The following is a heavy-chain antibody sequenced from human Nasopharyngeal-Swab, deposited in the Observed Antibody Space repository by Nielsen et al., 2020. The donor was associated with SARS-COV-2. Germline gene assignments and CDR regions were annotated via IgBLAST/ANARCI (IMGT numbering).Heavy chain of an antibody. CDR1: GGTFSSHA. J-gene: IGHJ6*02. CDR2: IIPIFGTA. Sequence: SVKVSCKASGGTFSSHAISWVRQAPGQGLEWMGGIIPIFGTANYAQKFQGRVTITADESTSTAYMELSSLRSEDTAVYYCARETLDNYDLPLGMDVWGQGTTVTVSS. V-gene: IGHV1-69*13. CDR3: ARETLDNYDLPLGMDV. D-gene: IGHD3-3*01.